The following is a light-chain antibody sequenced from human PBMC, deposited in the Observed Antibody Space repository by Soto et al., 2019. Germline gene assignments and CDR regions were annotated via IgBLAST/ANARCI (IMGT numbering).Light chain of an antibody. CDR1: QSISSY. V-gene: IGKV1-8*01. Sequence: AIRMTQSPSSLSASTGDRVTITCRASQSISSYLAWYQQKPGKAPKLLIYAASTLQSGVPSRFSGSGSGTDFTLTISCLQSEDFATYYCQQYYSWPYTFGQGTKLEIK. CDR2: AAS. J-gene: IGKJ2*01. CDR3: QQYYSWPYT.